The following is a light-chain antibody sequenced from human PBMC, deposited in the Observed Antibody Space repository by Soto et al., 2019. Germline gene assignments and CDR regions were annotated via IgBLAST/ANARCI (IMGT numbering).Light chain of an antibody. CDR1: QSISSW. J-gene: IGKJ1*01. V-gene: IGKV1-5*01. Sequence: DIQMTQSPSTLSASVGDRVTITCRASQSISSWLAWYQQKPGKAPKLLIYDASSLESGVPSRFSGSGSGTEFTLTISSLQPDDFATYYCQQYNTYWPFGQGTIV. CDR2: DAS. CDR3: QQYNTYWP.